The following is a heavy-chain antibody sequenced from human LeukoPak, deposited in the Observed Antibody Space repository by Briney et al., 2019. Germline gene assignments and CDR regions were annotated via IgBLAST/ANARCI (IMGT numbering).Heavy chain of an antibody. CDR3: ARDSSGYGSFDY. CDR2: ISGSDSFT. D-gene: IGHD3-22*01. Sequence: PGGSLRLSCAASGFTFNDYYMSWIRQAPGKGLEWISYISGSDSFTNYADSVRGRFTISRDNAKNSLYLQMDSLRAEDTAVYYCARDSSGYGSFDYWGRGTLVTVSS. J-gene: IGHJ4*02. CDR1: GFTFNDYY. V-gene: IGHV3-11*05.